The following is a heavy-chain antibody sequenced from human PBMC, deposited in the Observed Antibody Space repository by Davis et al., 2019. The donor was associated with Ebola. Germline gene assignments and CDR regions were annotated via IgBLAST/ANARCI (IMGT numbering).Heavy chain of an antibody. CDR2: INPNSGGT. Sequence: ASMKVSCKASGYTFTDYYMHWVRQAPGQGLEWMGWINPNSGGTKYAQKFQGRVTMTRDTSINTAYMEVSRLRSDDTALYYCAGQLTDNWLDPWGQGTLVTVSS. V-gene: IGHV1-2*02. J-gene: IGHJ5*02. CDR1: GYTFTDYY. D-gene: IGHD6-13*01. CDR3: AGQLTDNWLDP.